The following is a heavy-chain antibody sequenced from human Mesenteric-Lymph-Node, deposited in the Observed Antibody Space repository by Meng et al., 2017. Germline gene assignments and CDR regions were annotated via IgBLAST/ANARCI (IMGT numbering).Heavy chain of an antibody. CDR3: ARDTGGEAAIGL. J-gene: IGHJ2*01. V-gene: IGHV3-21*01. Sequence: EVQLVESGGGLVKPGGSLRLSCAASGFTFSSYSMNWVRQAPGKGLEWVSSISSSSSYIYYADSVKGRFTISRDNAKNSLYLQRNSLRAEDTALYYCARDTGGEAAIGLWGRGTLVTVSS. CDR2: ISSSSSYI. CDR1: GFTFSSYS. D-gene: IGHD7-27*01.